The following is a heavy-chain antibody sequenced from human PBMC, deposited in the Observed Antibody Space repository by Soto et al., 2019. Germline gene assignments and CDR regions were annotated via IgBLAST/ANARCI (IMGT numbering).Heavy chain of an antibody. CDR2: INPYNGNT. Sequence: QVQLVQSGAEVKKPGASVKVSCKASGYTFTSYSISWVRQAPGQGLEWMGWINPYNGNTNYAQKLEGRVTMTTDTSTSTAYMELRSLRSDDTAVYYCARDLAAAGPFDYWGQGTLVTVSS. J-gene: IGHJ4*02. D-gene: IGHD6-13*01. V-gene: IGHV1-18*01. CDR1: GYTFTSYS. CDR3: ARDLAAAGPFDY.